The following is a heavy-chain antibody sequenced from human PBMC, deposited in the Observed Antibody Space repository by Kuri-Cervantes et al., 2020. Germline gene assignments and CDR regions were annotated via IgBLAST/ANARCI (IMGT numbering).Heavy chain of an antibody. V-gene: IGHV6-1*01. Sequence: SCAISGDSVSSNSAAWNWIRQSPSRGLEWLGRTYYRSKWYNDYAVSVKSRITINPDTSKNQFSLQLNSVTPEDTAVYYFARDRRWNYYYGMDVWAKGPRSPSP. D-gene: IGHD4-23*01. CDR2: TYYRSKWYN. CDR3: ARDRRWNYYYGMDV. J-gene: IGHJ6*02. CDR1: GDSVSSNSAA.